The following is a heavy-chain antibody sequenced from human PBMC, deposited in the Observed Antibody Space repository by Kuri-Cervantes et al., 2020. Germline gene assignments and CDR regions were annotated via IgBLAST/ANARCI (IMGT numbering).Heavy chain of an antibody. J-gene: IGHJ4*02. CDR1: GGSISGGGYS. CDR3: ASQDYYGSGFDY. V-gene: IGHV4-30-2*03. CDR2: IYTSGST. D-gene: IGHD3-10*01. Sequence: LRLSCAVSGGSISGGGYSWSWIRQPPGKGLEWIGRIYTSGSTNYNPSLKSRVTMSVDTSKNQFSLKPSSVTAADTAVYYCASQDYYGSGFDYWGQGTLVTVSS.